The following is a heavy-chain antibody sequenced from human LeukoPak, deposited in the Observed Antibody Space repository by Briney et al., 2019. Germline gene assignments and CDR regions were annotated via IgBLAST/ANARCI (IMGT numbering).Heavy chain of an antibody. Sequence: GGSLRLSCVASAFSFTTHYMSWVRRAPGKGLEWVAIINPDGSEKSYVDSVKGRFTISRDNSDNLLYLNMNNLRAEDTALYYCARDPAYGALDIWGQGTVVTVSS. CDR2: INPDGSEK. CDR1: AFSFTTHY. CDR3: ARDPAYGALDI. D-gene: IGHD2-21*01. J-gene: IGHJ3*02. V-gene: IGHV3-7*01.